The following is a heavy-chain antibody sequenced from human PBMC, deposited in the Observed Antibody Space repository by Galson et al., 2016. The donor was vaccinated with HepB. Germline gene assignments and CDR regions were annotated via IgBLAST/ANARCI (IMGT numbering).Heavy chain of an antibody. D-gene: IGHD3-10*01. CDR3: ARSPLSGTYFSGAFDI. CDR1: GGSISSHNW. Sequence: SETLSLTCAVSGGSISSHNWWGWVRQPPGRGLEWIGETHHSGGTYCNPSIESRVTVSIDKSKNHFSLQLTSVTAADTAVYYCARSPLSGTYFSGAFDIWGRGTMVTVSS. CDR2: THHSGGT. J-gene: IGHJ3*02. V-gene: IGHV4-4*02.